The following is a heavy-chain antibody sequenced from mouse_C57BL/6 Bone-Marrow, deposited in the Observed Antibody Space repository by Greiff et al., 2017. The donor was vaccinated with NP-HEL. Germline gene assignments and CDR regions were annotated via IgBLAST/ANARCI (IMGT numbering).Heavy chain of an antibody. CDR1: GFTFSSYA. J-gene: IGHJ3*01. CDR3: ARDQNTTVSQGFAY. D-gene: IGHD2-12*01. V-gene: IGHV5-4*01. CDR2: ISDGGSYT. Sequence: EVMLVESGGGLVKPGGSLKLSCAASGFTFSSYAMSWVRQTPEKRLEWVATISDGGSYTYYPDNVKGRFTISRDNAKNNQYLQMSHLKSEDTAMYYCARDQNTTVSQGFAYWGQGTLVTVSA.